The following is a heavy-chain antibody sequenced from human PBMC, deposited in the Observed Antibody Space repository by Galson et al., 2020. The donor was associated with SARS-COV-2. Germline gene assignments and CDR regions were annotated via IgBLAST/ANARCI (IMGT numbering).Heavy chain of an antibody. V-gene: IGHV4-31*03. Sequence: SETLSLTCTVSGGSISSGGYYWSWIRQHPGKGLEWIGYIYYSGSTYYNPSLKSRVTISVDTSKNQFSLKLSSVTAADTAVYYCARDEWIQLWFSGFDYWGQGTLVTVSS. CDR2: IYYSGST. D-gene: IGHD5-18*01. CDR3: ARDEWIQLWFSGFDY. J-gene: IGHJ4*02. CDR1: GGSISSGGYY.